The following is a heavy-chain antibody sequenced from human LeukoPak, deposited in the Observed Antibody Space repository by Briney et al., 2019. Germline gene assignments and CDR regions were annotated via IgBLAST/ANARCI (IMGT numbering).Heavy chain of an antibody. J-gene: IGHJ4*02. V-gene: IGHV3-23*01. Sequence: GGSLRLSCAASGFTFSSYAMSWVRQAPGKGLEWVSAISGSGGSTYYADSVKGRFTISRDNSKNTLYLQMNSLRAEDTAVYYCAKLRPMIVVVITTYFDYWGQGTPVTVSS. CDR1: GFTFSSYA. D-gene: IGHD3-22*01. CDR3: AKLRPMIVVVITTYFDY. CDR2: ISGSGGST.